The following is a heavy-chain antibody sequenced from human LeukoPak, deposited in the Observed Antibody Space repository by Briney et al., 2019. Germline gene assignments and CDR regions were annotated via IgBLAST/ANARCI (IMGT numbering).Heavy chain of an antibody. D-gene: IGHD6-19*01. CDR1: GFTVNSNY. Sequence: GGSLRLSCAASGFTVNSNYMSWVRQAPGKGLEWVSVIYSGGSTYYADSVKGRFTISRDNSKNTLYLQMNSLRAVDTAVYYCAISSGWYLSNFDYWGQGTLVTVSS. CDR3: AISSGWYLSNFDY. CDR2: IYSGGST. J-gene: IGHJ4*02. V-gene: IGHV3-53*01.